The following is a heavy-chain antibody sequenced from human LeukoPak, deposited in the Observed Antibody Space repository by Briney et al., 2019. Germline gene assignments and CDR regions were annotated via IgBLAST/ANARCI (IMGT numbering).Heavy chain of an antibody. CDR3: VKESRSGSYFDY. J-gene: IGHJ4*02. CDR2: ISSNGGST. D-gene: IGHD3-10*01. V-gene: IGHV3-64D*06. Sequence: PGGSLRLSSSASGFTFSRYAMHWVRQAPGKGLEYASAISSNGGSTYYADSVKGRFTISRDNSRNRLHLQMSSLRVEDTAVYYCVKESRSGSYFDYWGQGTLVTVSS. CDR1: GFTFSRYA.